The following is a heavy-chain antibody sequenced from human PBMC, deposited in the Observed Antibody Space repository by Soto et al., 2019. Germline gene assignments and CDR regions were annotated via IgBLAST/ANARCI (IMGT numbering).Heavy chain of an antibody. CDR3: ARDWTGNTCSFLDV. V-gene: IGHV3-23*01. CDR1: GFTFSNYA. CDR2: SGGGGGTT. D-gene: IGHD2-8*02. Sequence: EVQLWESGGGLVQPGGSLRLSCAASGFTFSNYALTWVRQSPGKGLEWVSTSGGGGGTTYYADSVKGRFTISRDNSKNTLSMQMSSLRVEDTAIYYCARDWTGNTCSFLDVWGQGTTVSVSS. J-gene: IGHJ6*02.